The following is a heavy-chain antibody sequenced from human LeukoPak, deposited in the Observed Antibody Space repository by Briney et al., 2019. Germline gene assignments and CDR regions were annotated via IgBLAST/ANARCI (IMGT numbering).Heavy chain of an antibody. V-gene: IGHV1-69*04. CDR2: IIPILGIA. Sequence: ASVKVSCKASGGTFSSYAISWVRQAPGQGLEWMGRIIPILGIANYAQKFQGRVTITADESTSTACMELSSLRSEDTAVYYCARGRLPQLGYCSSTSCLAHYYYYYGMDVWGQGTTVTVSS. J-gene: IGHJ6*02. D-gene: IGHD2-2*01. CDR1: GGTFSSYA. CDR3: ARGRLPQLGYCSSTSCLAHYYYYYGMDV.